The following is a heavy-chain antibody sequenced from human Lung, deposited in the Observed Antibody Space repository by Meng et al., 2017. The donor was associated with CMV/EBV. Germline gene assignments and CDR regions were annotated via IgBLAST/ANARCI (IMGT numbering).Heavy chain of an antibody. J-gene: IGHJ4*02. CDR2: FVNYVDT. D-gene: IGHD2-15*01. V-gene: IGHV1-18*01. CDR3: ASGTPGRSYCDY. Sequence: QGHLLQSGPEVKKPGAPVRVSCKASGYTLGSYGICWVRQAPGQGLEWMGWFVNYVDTYPAPKFQGRVTMTTDTHTNTAFMELRSLTSDDTAVYYCASGTPGRSYCDYWGQGTLVTVSS. CDR1: GYTLGSYG.